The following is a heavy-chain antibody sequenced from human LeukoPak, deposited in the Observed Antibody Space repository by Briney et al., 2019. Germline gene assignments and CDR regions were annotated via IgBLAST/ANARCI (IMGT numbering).Heavy chain of an antibody. D-gene: IGHD2-2*01. CDR1: GYTFTSYG. CDR3: ARDRGIVVVPAAPESYYYYGMDV. V-gene: IGHV1-18*01. Sequence: EASVKVSCKASGYTFTSYGISWVRQAPGQGLEWMGWISAYNGNTNYAQKLQGRVTMTTDTSTNTAYMELRSLRSDDTAVYYCARDRGIVVVPAAPESYYYYGMDVWGQGTTVTVSS. J-gene: IGHJ6*02. CDR2: ISAYNGNT.